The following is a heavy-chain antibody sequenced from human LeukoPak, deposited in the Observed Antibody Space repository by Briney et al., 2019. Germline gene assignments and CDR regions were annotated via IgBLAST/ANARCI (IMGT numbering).Heavy chain of an antibody. Sequence: ASVKVSCKASGYTFTGYYMHWVRQAPGQGLEWMGRINPNSGGTIYAQKFQGRVTMTRDTSISTAYMELSRLRSDDTAVYYCAREGGLYSYGAHWWGQGTLVTVSS. CDR3: AREGGLYSYGAHW. D-gene: IGHD5-18*01. CDR2: INPNSGGT. J-gene: IGHJ4*02. CDR1: GYTFTGYY. V-gene: IGHV1-2*06.